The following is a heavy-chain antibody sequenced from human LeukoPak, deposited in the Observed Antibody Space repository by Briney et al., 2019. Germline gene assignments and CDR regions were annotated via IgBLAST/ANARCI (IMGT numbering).Heavy chain of an antibody. CDR1: GFSFSSYA. J-gene: IGHJ6*02. D-gene: IGHD2-2*01. CDR2: IGRNGDST. CDR3: VKEGSSHYYGMYV. V-gene: IGHV3-64D*06. Sequence: PGGSLRLSCSASGFSFSSYAMHWVSQAPGKGLEYVSSIGRNGDSTYYADSVKGRFTISRDNSKNTLYLQMSSLRGEDTAVYYCVKEGSSHYYGMYVWGQGTTVTVSS.